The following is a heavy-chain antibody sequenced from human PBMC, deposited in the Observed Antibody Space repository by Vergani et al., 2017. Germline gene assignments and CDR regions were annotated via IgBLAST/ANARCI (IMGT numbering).Heavy chain of an antibody. CDR3: ARAITMIVGDDAFDI. CDR2: IYYSGST. Sequence: QLQLQESGPGLVKPSETLSLTCTVSGGSISSSSYYWGWIRQPPGKGLEWIGSIYYSGSTYYNPSLKSRVTISVDTSKNQFSLKLSSVTAADTAVYYCARAITMIVGDDAFDIGGQGTMVTVSS. D-gene: IGHD3-22*01. V-gene: IGHV4-39*07. J-gene: IGHJ3*02. CDR1: GGSISSSSYY.